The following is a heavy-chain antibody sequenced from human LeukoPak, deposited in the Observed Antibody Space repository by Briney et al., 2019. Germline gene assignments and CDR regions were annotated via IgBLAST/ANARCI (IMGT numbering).Heavy chain of an antibody. CDR1: GFTLRDYY. CDR3: ARDPGYSGYDSSGMDV. CDR2: ISSSGSTI. Sequence: GGSLRLSCAASGFTLRDYYMSWLRQARGKGVEWVSYISSSGSTIYYAASVKGRFTISRDNAKNSLDLQMNSLRAEDTAVYYCARDPGYSGYDSSGMDVWGQGTTVTVSS. J-gene: IGHJ6*02. D-gene: IGHD5-12*01. V-gene: IGHV3-11*01.